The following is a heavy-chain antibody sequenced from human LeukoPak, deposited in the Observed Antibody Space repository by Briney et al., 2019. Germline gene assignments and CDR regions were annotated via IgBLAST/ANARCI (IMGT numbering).Heavy chain of an antibody. CDR3: ARVGRAVAGKGGTFDY. V-gene: IGHV6-1*01. CDR1: GDSVSSNSAA. J-gene: IGHJ4*02. D-gene: IGHD6-19*01. CDR2: TYYRSKWYN. Sequence: SQTLSLTCAISGDSVSSNSAACNWIRQSPSRGLEWLGRTYYRSKWYNDYAVSVKSRITINPDTSKNQFSLQLNSVTPEDTAVYYCARVGRAVAGKGGTFDYWGQGTLVTVSS.